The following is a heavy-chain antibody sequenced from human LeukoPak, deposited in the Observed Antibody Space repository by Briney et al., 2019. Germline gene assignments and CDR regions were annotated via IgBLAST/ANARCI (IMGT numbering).Heavy chain of an antibody. Sequence: GGSLRLSCAASGFTFNNYAMNWVRQAPGKGLEWVSVISGSGGTTYYADSVKGRFTISRDSCKNTLYLQMNSLRAEDTAVYYCAKVSGGGLYYDGMDVWGQGTTVTVSS. J-gene: IGHJ6*02. CDR3: AKVSGGGLYYDGMDV. D-gene: IGHD1-14*01. CDR1: GFTFNNYA. CDR2: ISGSGGTT. V-gene: IGHV3-23*01.